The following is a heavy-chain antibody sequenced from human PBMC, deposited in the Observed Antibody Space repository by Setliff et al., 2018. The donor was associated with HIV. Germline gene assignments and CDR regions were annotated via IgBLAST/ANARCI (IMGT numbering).Heavy chain of an antibody. CDR3: ASYDILTGYYGHYFDY. V-gene: IGHV4-59*08. D-gene: IGHD3-9*01. CDR1: GGSISSYY. CDR2: IYSSGST. Sequence: PSETLSLTCTVSGGSISSYYWSWIRQPPGKGLEWIGYIYSSGSTNYNPSLKSRVTISVDTSKNQFSLKLSSVTAANTAVYYCASYDILTGYYGHYFDYWGQGTLVTVSS. J-gene: IGHJ4*02.